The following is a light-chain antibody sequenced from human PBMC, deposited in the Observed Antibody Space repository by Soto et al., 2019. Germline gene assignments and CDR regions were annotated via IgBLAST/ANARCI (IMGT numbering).Light chain of an antibody. CDR1: SSDVGGYNY. V-gene: IGLV2-14*01. CDR3: SSYTSSSTRV. J-gene: IGLJ1*01. CDR2: DVS. Sequence: QSALTQPPSASGSPGQSVTISCTGTSSDVGGYNYVSWYQQHPGKAPKLMIYDVSNRPSGVPDRFSGSKSGNTASLTISGLQGEDEADYYCSSYTSSSTRVFGTGTKVTVL.